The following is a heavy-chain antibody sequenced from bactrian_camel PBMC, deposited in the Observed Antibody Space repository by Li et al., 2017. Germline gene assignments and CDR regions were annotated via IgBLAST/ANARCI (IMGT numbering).Heavy chain of an antibody. D-gene: IGHD3*01. J-gene: IGHJ4*01. V-gene: IGHV3S53*01. CDR1: GYAARQKC. CDR2: LISGDSV. Sequence: VQLVESGGGMVEPGGSLRLSYVTSGYAARQKCMGWFRQAPGKEREGVALISGDSVAYGSFVKGRFTVSQDNAKNTVWLQMNSLKPEDTAMYYCAADIPRSGSWCAVSSPHFRYEGQGTQVTVS.